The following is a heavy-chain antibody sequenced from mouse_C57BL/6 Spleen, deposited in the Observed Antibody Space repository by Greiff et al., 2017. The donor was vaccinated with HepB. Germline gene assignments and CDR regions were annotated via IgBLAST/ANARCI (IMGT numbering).Heavy chain of an antibody. D-gene: IGHD4-1*01. J-gene: IGHJ1*03. V-gene: IGHV1-82*01. CDR2: IYPGDGDT. CDR1: GYAFSSSW. CDR3: ARGLGRGYFDV. Sequence: QVQLKQSGPELVKPGASVKISCKASGYAFSSSWMNWVKQRPGKGLEWIGRIYPGDGDTNYNGKFKGKATLTADKSSSTAYMQLSSLTSEDSAVYFCARGLGRGYFDVWGTGTTVTVSS.